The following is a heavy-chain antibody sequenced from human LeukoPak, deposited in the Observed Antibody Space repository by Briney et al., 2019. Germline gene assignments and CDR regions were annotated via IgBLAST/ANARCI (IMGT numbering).Heavy chain of an antibody. CDR3: AKDPSMIPRLEGFFDY. D-gene: IGHD3-22*01. J-gene: IGHJ4*02. Sequence: SGGSLRLSCAASGFTFSSYGMHWVRQAPGKGLEWVAVISYDGSNKYYADSVKGRFTISRDNSKNTLYLQMNSLRAEDTAVYYCAKDPSMIPRLEGFFDYWGQGTLVTVSS. V-gene: IGHV3-30*18. CDR1: GFTFSSYG. CDR2: ISYDGSNK.